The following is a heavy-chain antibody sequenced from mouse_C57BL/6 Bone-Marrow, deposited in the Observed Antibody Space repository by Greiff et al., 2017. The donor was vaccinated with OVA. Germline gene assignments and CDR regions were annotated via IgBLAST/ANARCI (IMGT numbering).Heavy chain of an antibody. Sequence: VHVKQSGAELVRPGASVKLSCTASGFNIKDDYMHWVKQRPEQGLEWIGWIDPENGDTEYASKFQGKATITADTSSNTAYLQLSSLTSEDTAVYYCSYDGYFWYFDVWGTGTTVTVSS. V-gene: IGHV14-4*01. D-gene: IGHD2-3*01. CDR2: IDPENGDT. CDR3: SYDGYFWYFDV. J-gene: IGHJ1*03. CDR1: GFNIKDDY.